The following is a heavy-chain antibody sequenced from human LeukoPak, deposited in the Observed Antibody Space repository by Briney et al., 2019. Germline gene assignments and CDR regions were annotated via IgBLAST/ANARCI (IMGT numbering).Heavy chain of an antibody. D-gene: IGHD3-22*01. Sequence: GGSLRLSCAASGFTFGDYAMHWVRQAPGKGLEWVSGISWNSGSIGYADSVKGRFTISRDNAKNSPYLQMNSLRAEDMALYYCAKDFDSSGYYIDYWGQGTLVTVSS. J-gene: IGHJ4*02. CDR3: AKDFDSSGYYIDY. CDR1: GFTFGDYA. V-gene: IGHV3-9*03. CDR2: ISWNSGSI.